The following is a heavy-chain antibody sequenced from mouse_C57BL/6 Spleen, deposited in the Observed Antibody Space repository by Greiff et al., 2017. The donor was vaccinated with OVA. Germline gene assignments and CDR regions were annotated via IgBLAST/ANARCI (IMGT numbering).Heavy chain of an antibody. J-gene: IGHJ2*01. Sequence: EVMLVESGGGLVKPGGSLKLSCAASGFTFSSYAMSWVRQTPEKRLEWVATISDGGSYTYYPDNVKGRFTISRDNAKNNLYLQMSHLKSEDTAMYYCARDGPYEYFDYWGQGTTLTVSS. D-gene: IGHD2-3*01. V-gene: IGHV5-4*01. CDR1: GFTFSSYA. CDR2: ISDGGSYT. CDR3: ARDGPYEYFDY.